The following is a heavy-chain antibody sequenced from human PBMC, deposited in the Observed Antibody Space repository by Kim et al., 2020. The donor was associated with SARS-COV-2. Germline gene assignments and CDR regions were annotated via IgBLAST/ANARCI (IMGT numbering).Heavy chain of an antibody. J-gene: IGHJ6*02. Sequence: GSLRLSCAGTGFTFSSYWMSWVRQAPGKGLEWVANIKQDGTEKYFVDSVKGRFTISRDNAKNSLYLQMNSLRAEDTAVYYCARDRVAVAGAYYYYGMDVWGQGTTVTVSS. V-gene: IGHV3-7*03. D-gene: IGHD6-19*01. CDR3: ARDRVAVAGAYYYYGMDV. CDR2: IKQDGTEK. CDR1: GFTFSSYW.